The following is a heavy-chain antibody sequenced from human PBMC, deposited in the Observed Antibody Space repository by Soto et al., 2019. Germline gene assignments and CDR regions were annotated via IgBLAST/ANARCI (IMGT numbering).Heavy chain of an antibody. J-gene: IGHJ3*01. CDR1: GYSLAGYW. Sequence: LKISCKGSGYSLAGYWIGWVRQMPGKGLDWMGVIYPGDSDTRYSPSFHGQVTISADKSISTAYLQWSSLKASDTAMYFCARLPGVRGVFDGFNVWGQGTMVTVSS. CDR2: IYPGDSDT. V-gene: IGHV5-51*01. D-gene: IGHD3-10*01. CDR3: ARLPGVRGVFDGFNV.